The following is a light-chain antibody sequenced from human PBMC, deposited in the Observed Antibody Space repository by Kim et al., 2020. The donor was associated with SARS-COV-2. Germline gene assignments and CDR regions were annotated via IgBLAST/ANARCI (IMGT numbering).Light chain of an antibody. CDR3: SSYTSSSTRV. CDR2: DVS. V-gene: IGLV2-14*03. Sequence: GPSITISCTRTSSDVGGYNYVSWYQQHPGKAPKLMIYDVSNRPSGVSTRFSGSKSGNTASLTISGLQAEDEADYYFSSYTSSSTRVFGGGTQLTVL. CDR1: SSDVGGYNY. J-gene: IGLJ3*02.